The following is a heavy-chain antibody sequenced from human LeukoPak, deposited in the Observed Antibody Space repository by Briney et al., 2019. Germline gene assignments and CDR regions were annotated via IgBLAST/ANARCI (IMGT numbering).Heavy chain of an antibody. Sequence: ASVKVSCKAFGYTFTGYYMHWVRQAPGQGLGWMGWINPNSGGTNYAQKFQGRVTITRDNSISTAYMELNSLTSEDTAVYYCARAISDSTGYYAYYFDSWGQGTLVTVSS. D-gene: IGHD3-22*01. V-gene: IGHV1-2*02. CDR2: INPNSGGT. CDR1: GYTFTGYY. J-gene: IGHJ4*02. CDR3: ARAISDSTGYYAYYFDS.